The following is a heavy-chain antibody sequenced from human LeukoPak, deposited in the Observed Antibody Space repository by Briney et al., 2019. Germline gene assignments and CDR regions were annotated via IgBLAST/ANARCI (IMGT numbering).Heavy chain of an antibody. J-gene: IGHJ3*02. CDR1: GGTFSSYA. D-gene: IGHD2-2*01. CDR3: ARPRYCSSTSCPDAFDI. CDR2: IIPIFGTA. V-gene: IGHV1-69*13. Sequence: SVKVSCEASGGTFSSYAINWVRQAPGQGLEWMGGIIPIFGTANYAQKFQGRVTITADESTSTAYMELSSLRSEDTAVYYCARPRYCSSTSCPDAFDIWGQGTMVTVSS.